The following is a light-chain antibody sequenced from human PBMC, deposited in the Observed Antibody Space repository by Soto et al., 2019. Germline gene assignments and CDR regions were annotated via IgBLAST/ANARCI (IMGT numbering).Light chain of an antibody. J-gene: IGLJ1*01. CDR1: SSAVANDKL. Sequence: QSALNQPASVSGSPGQSVTISCTATSSAVANDKLVSWYQQHPGKAPKIIIYEVTKLPSGVSNRFSGSKSDHPASLTISGLKIEDEAAYYCCSSVGSFVFGTGTKLTVL. CDR2: EVT. V-gene: IGLV2-23*02. CDR3: CSSVGSFV.